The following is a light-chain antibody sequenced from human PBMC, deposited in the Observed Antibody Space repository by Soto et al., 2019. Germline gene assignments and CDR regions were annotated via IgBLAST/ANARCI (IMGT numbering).Light chain of an antibody. CDR2: GDS. J-gene: IGLJ3*02. V-gene: IGLV3-21*02. CDR3: QVWHTTSDLWV. Sequence: SYELTQPPSVSVAPGQTATITCGGDNIGSESVHWYQQKPGQAPVLVVYGDSDRPSGIPERFSGSNSGNTATLTISGVEAGDEADYYCQVWHTTSDLWVFGGGTKLTVL. CDR1: NIGSES.